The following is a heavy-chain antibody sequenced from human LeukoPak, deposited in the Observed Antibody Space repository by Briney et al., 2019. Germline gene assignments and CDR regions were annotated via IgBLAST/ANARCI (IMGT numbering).Heavy chain of an antibody. CDR2: ISPHNGKT. D-gene: IGHD3-10*01. Sequence: GASVKVSCKASGYTFTSYGISWVRQAPGQGLEYMGWISPHNGKTNYAQKLQGRVTMTTDTSTSTAYMELRSLRSDDTAVYYCAARSGSYPYYFDYWGQGTLVTVSS. J-gene: IGHJ4*02. CDR3: AARSGSYPYYFDY. V-gene: IGHV1-18*01. CDR1: GYTFTSYG.